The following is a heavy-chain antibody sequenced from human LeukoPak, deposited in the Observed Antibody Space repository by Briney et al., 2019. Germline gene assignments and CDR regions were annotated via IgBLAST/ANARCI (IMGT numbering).Heavy chain of an antibody. Sequence: PGGSLRLSCAASGFIFSSWWMIWFRRLPGKGLVSVSHINTDGSYIRYADSVKGRFTIFRDNAKNTLYLQMNSLRPEDTGVYYCTTFGIDWSLSYWGQGALVTVSS. CDR3: TTFGIDWSLSY. V-gene: IGHV3-74*01. CDR2: INTDGSYI. J-gene: IGHJ4*02. CDR1: GFIFSSWW. D-gene: IGHD3-9*01.